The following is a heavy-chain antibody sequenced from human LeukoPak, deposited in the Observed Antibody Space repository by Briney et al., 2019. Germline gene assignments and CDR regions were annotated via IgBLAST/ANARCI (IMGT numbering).Heavy chain of an antibody. Sequence: PSETLSLTCTVSGGSISSSSYYWGWIRQPPGKGLEWIGEIYHSGSTNYNPSLKSRVTISVDKSKNQFSLKLSSVTAADTAVYYCAREDFDWFGLFDYWGQGTLVTVSS. D-gene: IGHD3-9*01. CDR2: IYHSGST. CDR1: GGSISSSSYY. V-gene: IGHV4-39*07. J-gene: IGHJ4*02. CDR3: AREDFDWFGLFDY.